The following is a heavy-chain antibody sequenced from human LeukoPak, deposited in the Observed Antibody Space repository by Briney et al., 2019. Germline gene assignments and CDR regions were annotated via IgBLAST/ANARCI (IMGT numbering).Heavy chain of an antibody. V-gene: IGHV1-69*13. J-gene: IGHJ6*02. D-gene: IGHD6-13*01. CDR2: IIPIFGTA. CDR3: ARWAAAGTYYYGMDV. CDR1: GGTFSSYA. Sequence: ASVKVSCKASGGTFSSYAISWVRQAPGQGLEWMGGIIPIFGTASYAQKFQGRVTITADESTSTAYMELSSLRSEDTAVYYCARWAAAGTYYYGMDVWGQGTTVTVSS.